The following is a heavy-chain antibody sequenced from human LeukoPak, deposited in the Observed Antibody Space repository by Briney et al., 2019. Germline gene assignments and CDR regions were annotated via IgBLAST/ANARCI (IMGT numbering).Heavy chain of an antibody. V-gene: IGHV1-2*06. CDR3: ARDNQRMSTIIQFDY. CDR2: INPKSGGT. Sequence: GASVKVSCKASGYTITNDYMHWVRQAPGQGLEWMGRINPKSGGTNYAQKFQGRVTMTRDTSISTAYMDLSSLRSDDTAIFYCARDNQRMSTIIQFDYWGQGTLVTVSS. CDR1: GYTITNDY. J-gene: IGHJ4*02. D-gene: IGHD5-24*01.